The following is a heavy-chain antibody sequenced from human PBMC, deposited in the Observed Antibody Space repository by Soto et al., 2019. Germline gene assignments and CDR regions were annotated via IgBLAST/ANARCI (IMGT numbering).Heavy chain of an antibody. D-gene: IGHD2-15*01. CDR2: MYYSGGA. CDR1: GVSIRNSHSF. Sequence: KPSETLSLTCAVSGVSIRNSHSFWCGIRQPPGKGLECIGSMYYSGGANYNPSLKSRVTISLDTSKNQFSLTVNSVTAADTAIYYCGRVVEGATRQTDFAEWGQGTLVTVSS. J-gene: IGHJ4*02. CDR3: GRVVEGATRQTDFAE. V-gene: IGHV4-39*01.